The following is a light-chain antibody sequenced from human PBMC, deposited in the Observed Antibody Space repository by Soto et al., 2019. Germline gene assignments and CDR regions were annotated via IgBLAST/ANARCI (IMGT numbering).Light chain of an antibody. V-gene: IGLV2-14*01. J-gene: IGLJ1*01. CDR1: NNDIGNYNY. Sequence: QSALTQPATVSGSPGQSVTISCTGTNNDIGNYNYVSWYQQHPGKDPKVMIYEVSNRPSGISNRFSGSKSGNTASLTISGLQDEDEADYYCTSYTTISTLYVFGSGTKLTVL. CDR2: EVS. CDR3: TSYTTISTLYV.